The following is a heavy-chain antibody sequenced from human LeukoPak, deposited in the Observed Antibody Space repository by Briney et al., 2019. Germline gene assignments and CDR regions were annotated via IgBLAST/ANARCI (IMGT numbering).Heavy chain of an antibody. V-gene: IGHV1-2*04. CDR2: INPNSGGT. CDR1: GYTFTSYY. D-gene: IGHD3-10*01. J-gene: IGHJ6*02. Sequence: ASVTVSCKASGYTFTSYYMHWVRQAPGQGLEWMGWINPNSGGTNYAQKFQGWVTMTRDTSISTAYMELSRLRSDDTAVYYCARGATMVRGVSYYYGMDVWGQGTTVTVSS. CDR3: ARGATMVRGVSYYYGMDV.